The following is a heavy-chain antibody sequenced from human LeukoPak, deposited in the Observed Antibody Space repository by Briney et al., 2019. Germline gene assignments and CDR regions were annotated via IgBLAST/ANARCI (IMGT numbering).Heavy chain of an antibody. CDR1: GFTFSSYD. D-gene: IGHD3-22*01. V-gene: IGHV3-13*01. J-gene: IGHJ3*02. CDR2: IGTAGDT. Sequence: PGGSLRLSCAASGFTFSSYDMHWVRQAPGKGLEWVSAIGTAGDTYYPGSVKGRFTISRENAKNSLYLQMNSLRAGDTAVYYCARGLRYYDSSGYYPNDAFDIWGQGTMVTVSS. CDR3: ARGLRYYDSSGYYPNDAFDI.